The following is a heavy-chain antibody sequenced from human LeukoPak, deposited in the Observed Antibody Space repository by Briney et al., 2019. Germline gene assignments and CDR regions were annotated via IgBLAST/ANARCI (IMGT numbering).Heavy chain of an antibody. V-gene: IGHV3-53*01. J-gene: IGHJ6*02. CDR2: IYSGGST. Sequence: GGSLRLSCAVSGCTVSSNYMSWVRQAPGKGLEWVSVIYSGGSTYYADSVKGRFTISRDNSKNTLYLQMNSLRAEDTAVYYCARDRRDYYYYYGMDIWGQGTTVTVSS. CDR3: ARDRRDYYYYYGMDI. CDR1: GCTVSSNY.